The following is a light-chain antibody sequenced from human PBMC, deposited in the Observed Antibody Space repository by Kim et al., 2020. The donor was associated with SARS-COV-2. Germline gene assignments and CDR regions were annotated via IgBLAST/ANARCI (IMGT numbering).Light chain of an antibody. Sequence: SPGQRAYSTGGASQSRSGSLLAWYQQNTGQAPRLLLCGPSTRATGIPDRFSGSGSASDFTLTISRLAAEGFAVYYCQQYSSLPWTFGQGTKVEIK. CDR2: GPS. CDR1: QSRSGSL. J-gene: IGKJ1*01. CDR3: QQYSSLPWT. V-gene: IGKV3-20*01.